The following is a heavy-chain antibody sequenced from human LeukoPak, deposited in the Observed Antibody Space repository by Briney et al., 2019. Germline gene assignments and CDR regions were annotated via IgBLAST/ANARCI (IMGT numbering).Heavy chain of an antibody. V-gene: IGHV1-69*05. D-gene: IGHD3-3*01. J-gene: IGHJ4*02. CDR1: GGTFSSYA. CDR2: IIPIFGTA. CDR3: ARGAYDFWSGPPEG. Sequence: SVKVSCKASGGTFSSYAISWVRQAPGQGLEWMGRIIPIFGTANYAQKFQGRVTITTDESTSTAYMELSSLRSEDTAVYYCARGAYDFWSGPPEGWGQGTLVTVSS.